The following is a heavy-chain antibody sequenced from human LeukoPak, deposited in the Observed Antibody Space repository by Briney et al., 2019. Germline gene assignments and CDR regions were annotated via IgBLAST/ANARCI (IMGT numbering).Heavy chain of an antibody. Sequence: GESLKISCKGSGYSFTSYWIGWVRQMPGKGLEWMGAIYPGDSDTRYSPSFQGQVTISADKSISTAYLQWSSLKASDTAMYYCARLDMVRGVISTALDYWGQGTLVTVSS. D-gene: IGHD3-10*01. CDR1: GYSFTSYW. CDR2: IYPGDSDT. V-gene: IGHV5-51*01. J-gene: IGHJ4*02. CDR3: ARLDMVRGVISTALDY.